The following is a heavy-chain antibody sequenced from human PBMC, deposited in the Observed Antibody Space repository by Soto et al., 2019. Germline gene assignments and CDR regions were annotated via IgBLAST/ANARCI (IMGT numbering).Heavy chain of an antibody. CDR3: ARTDYGTAYFDP. CDR2: IFYSGTA. V-gene: IGHV4-30-4*01. J-gene: IGHJ5*02. CDR1: CDSISSGNHY. Sequence: SETLSLTCTVSCDSISSGNHYWSWIRQPPGKGLEWIGYIFYSGTAYYNPSLKSRLTISVDTSKNQFSLKLSSVTAADTAVYYCARTDYGTAYFDPWGQGSLVTVLL. D-gene: IGHD3-10*01.